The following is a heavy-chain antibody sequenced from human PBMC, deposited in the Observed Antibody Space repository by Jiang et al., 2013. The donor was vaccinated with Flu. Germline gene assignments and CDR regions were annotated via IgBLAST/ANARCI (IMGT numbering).Heavy chain of an antibody. CDR2: MSGSGDTT. J-gene: IGHJ6*02. V-gene: IGHV3-23*01. CDR1: GFTFSSYA. Sequence: QLLESGGGLVQPGGSLRLSCAASGFTFSSYAMSWVRQAPGKGLEWVSVMSGSGDTTYYADSVKGRFTISRDNSKNTLYLQINSLRVEDTAVYFCAKDYKSGSRRIDGDGMDVWGQGTTVTVSS. D-gene: IGHD3-10*01. CDR3: AKDYKSGSRRIDGDGMDV.